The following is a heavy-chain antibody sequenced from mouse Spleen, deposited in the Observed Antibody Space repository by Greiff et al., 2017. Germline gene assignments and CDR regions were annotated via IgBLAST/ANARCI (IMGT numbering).Heavy chain of an antibody. CDR2: IDTSDSYT. D-gene: IGHD2-1*01. V-gene: IGHV1-69*01. CDR1: GYTFTDYW. CDR3: AFGNSHYYAMDY. Sequence: VQLQQPGAELVMPGASVKMSCKASGYTFTDYWMHWVKQRPGQGLEWIGAIDTSDSYTSYNQKFKGKATLTVDESSSTAYMQLSSLTAEDSAVYYYAFGNSHYYAMDYWGQGTSVTVSS. J-gene: IGHJ4*01.